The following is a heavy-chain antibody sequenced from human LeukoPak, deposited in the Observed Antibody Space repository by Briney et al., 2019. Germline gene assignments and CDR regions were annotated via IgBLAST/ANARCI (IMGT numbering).Heavy chain of an antibody. CDR2: TYTNGRT. Sequence: SETLSLTCTVSGGPFGDSQYWGWFRQAPGKGLEWIGSTYTNGRTFYNPSLASRLTTSVDTSTNQISLRLTSATVADTAVFYCAAGKGVLGSPVGAFDIWGQGTMVTVSS. D-gene: IGHD2-15*01. CDR3: AAGKGVLGSPVGAFDI. V-gene: IGHV4-39*07. CDR1: GGPFGDSQY. J-gene: IGHJ3*02.